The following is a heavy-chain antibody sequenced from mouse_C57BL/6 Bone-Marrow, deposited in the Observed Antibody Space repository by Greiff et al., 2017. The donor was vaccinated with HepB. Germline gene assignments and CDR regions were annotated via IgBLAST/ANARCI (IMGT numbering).Heavy chain of an antibody. Sequence: VQLQQSGAELVKPGASVKISCKASGYAFSSYWMNWVKQRPGKGLEWIGQIYPGDGDTNYNGKFKGKATLTADKSSSKAYMQPSSLTSEDSAVYCCARAYYYGSSYLDYWGQGTTLTVSS. CDR3: ARAYYYGSSYLDY. CDR2: IYPGDGDT. CDR1: GYAFSSYW. V-gene: IGHV1-80*01. D-gene: IGHD1-1*01. J-gene: IGHJ2*01.